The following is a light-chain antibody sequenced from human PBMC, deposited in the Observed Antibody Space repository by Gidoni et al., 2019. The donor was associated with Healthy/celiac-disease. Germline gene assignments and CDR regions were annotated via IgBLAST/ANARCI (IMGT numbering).Light chain of an antibody. CDR2: DAS. Sequence: DIQMTQSPSTLSASVGDRVTITCRASQSISSWLAWYQQKPGKAPKLLIYDASSLASGVPSRFSGSGSGTEFTLTISSLQPADFATYYCQQYNSYSPTFGQXTKVEIK. J-gene: IGKJ1*01. CDR1: QSISSW. CDR3: QQYNSYSPT. V-gene: IGKV1-5*01.